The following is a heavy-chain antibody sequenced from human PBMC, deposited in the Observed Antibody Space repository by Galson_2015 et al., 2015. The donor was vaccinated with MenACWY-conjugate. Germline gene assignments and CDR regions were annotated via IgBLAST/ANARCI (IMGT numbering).Heavy chain of an antibody. CDR1: GFTFSHSW. V-gene: IGHV3-7*01. D-gene: IGHD3/OR15-3a*01. CDR3: AAWTADDNY. Sequence: LRLSCAASGFTFSHSWMNWIRQAPGSGLEWVANINPEGSRGTYVDSVKGRFTISRDNAENSVYLEMNSLRPEDTAVFYCAAWTADDNYWAQGTLVTVSS. CDR2: INPEGSRG. J-gene: IGHJ4*02.